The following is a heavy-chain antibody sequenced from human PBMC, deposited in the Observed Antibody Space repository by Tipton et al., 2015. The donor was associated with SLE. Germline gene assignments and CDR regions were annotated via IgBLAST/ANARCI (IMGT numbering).Heavy chain of an antibody. CDR2: IYYSGRT. CDR3: ARHGAYYDFWSGYRFDY. CDR1: GGSISSSAYY. Sequence: TLSLTCSVSGGSISSSAYYWGWIRQPPGKGLEWIGSIYYSGRTYYNPSLNSRVTTSLDTSKNQFSLSLNSVTAADTAVYYCARHGAYYDFWSGYRFDYWGQGTLVTVSS. D-gene: IGHD3-3*01. J-gene: IGHJ4*02. V-gene: IGHV4-39*01.